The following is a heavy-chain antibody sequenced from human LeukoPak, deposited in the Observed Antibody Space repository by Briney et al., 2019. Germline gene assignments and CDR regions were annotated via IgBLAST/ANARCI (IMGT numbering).Heavy chain of an antibody. V-gene: IGHV4-39*07. CDR3: AREYCSSTSCYLNYFDY. CDR1: GGSISSSSYY. Sequence: PSETLSLTCTVSGGSISSSSYYWGWIRQPPGKGLEWIGSIYYSGSTYYNPSLKSRVTISVDTSKNQFSLKLSSVTAADTAVYYCAREYCSSTSCYLNYFDYWGQGTLVTVSS. D-gene: IGHD2-2*01. CDR2: IYYSGST. J-gene: IGHJ4*02.